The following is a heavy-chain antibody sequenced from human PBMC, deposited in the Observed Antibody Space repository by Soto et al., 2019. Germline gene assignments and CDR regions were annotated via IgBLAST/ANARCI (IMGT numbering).Heavy chain of an antibody. CDR2: IYHSGST. Sequence: QVQLQESGPGLVKPSGTLSLTCAVSGGSISSSNWSSWVRQPPGKGLEWIGEIYHSGSTNYNPSLKSRVTISVDTSKNQFSLKLSCVTGADTAVYYCARCPQNVGSGWTPIDYWGQGTLVTVSS. CDR3: ARCPQNVGSGWTPIDY. CDR1: GGSISSSNW. D-gene: IGHD6-19*01. V-gene: IGHV4-4*02. J-gene: IGHJ4*02.